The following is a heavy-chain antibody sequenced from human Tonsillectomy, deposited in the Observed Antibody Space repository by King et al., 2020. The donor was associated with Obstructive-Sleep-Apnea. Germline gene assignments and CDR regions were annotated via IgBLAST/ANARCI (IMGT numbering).Heavy chain of an antibody. CDR3: ARERRSSFDY. D-gene: IGHD3-16*01. CDR2: ISSSSSYI. J-gene: IGHJ4*02. Sequence: VQLVESGGGLVKPGGSLRLSCAASGFTFSSYSMNWVRQAPGKGLEWVSSISSSSSYIYYADSVKGRFTISRDNAKNSLHLQMNSLRAEDTAVYYCARERRSSFDYWGQGTLVTVSS. V-gene: IGHV3-21*01. CDR1: GFTFSSYS.